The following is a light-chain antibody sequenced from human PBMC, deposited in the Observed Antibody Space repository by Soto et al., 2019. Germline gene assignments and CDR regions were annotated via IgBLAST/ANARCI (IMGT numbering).Light chain of an antibody. V-gene: IGLV2-11*01. CDR3: CSYAGSQPRV. Sequence: QSALTQPRSVSGSPGQSVTISCTGTRSDVGGYNYVSWYQQHPGKAPKLMIYDVTKRPSGVPGRYSGSKSGNTASLTISGLQADDEADYYCCSYAGSQPRVFGTGTKLTVL. CDR2: DVT. J-gene: IGLJ1*01. CDR1: RSDVGGYNY.